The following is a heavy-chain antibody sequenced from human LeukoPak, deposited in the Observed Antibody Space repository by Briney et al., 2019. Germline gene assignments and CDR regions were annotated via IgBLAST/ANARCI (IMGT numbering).Heavy chain of an antibody. Sequence: SGTLSLTCAVSGGSISSSNWWSWVRQPPGKGLEWIGEIYHSGSTNYNPSLKSRVTISVDTSKNQFSLKLSSVIAADTAVYYCARVRGSYGFDYFDYWGQGTLVTVSS. CDR1: GGSISSSNW. D-gene: IGHD1-26*01. V-gene: IGHV4-4*02. CDR2: IYHSGST. J-gene: IGHJ4*02. CDR3: ARVRGSYGFDYFDY.